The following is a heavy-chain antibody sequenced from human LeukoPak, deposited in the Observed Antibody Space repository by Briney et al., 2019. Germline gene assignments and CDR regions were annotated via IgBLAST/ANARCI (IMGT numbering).Heavy chain of an antibody. Sequence: PSETLSLTCTVSGGSISSGSYYWSWIRQPAVKGLEWIGRIYTSGSTNYNPSLKSRVTISVDTSKNQFSLKLSSVTAADTAVYYCARVDDYYDSSGYHDAFDIWGQGTMVTVSS. CDR1: GGSISSGSYY. CDR2: IYTSGST. CDR3: ARVDDYYDSSGYHDAFDI. V-gene: IGHV4-61*02. D-gene: IGHD3-22*01. J-gene: IGHJ3*02.